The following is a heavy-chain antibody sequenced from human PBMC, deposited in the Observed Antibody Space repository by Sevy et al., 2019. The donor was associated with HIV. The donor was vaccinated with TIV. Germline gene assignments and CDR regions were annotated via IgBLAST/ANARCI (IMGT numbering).Heavy chain of an antibody. CDR1: GFTFSSYA. J-gene: IGHJ4*02. CDR3: ARVHPYCGGDCYEFDY. V-gene: IGHV3-30*04. CDR2: ISYDGSNK. D-gene: IGHD2-21*02. Sequence: GGSLRLSCAASGFTFSSYAMHWVHQAPGKGLEWVAVISYDGSNKYYADSVKGRFTISRDNSKNTLYLQMNSLRAEDTAVYYCARVHPYCGGDCYEFDYWGQGTLVTVSS.